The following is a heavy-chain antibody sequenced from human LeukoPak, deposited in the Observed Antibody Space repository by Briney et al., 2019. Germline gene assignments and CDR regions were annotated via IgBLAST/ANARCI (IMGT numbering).Heavy chain of an antibody. Sequence: GGSLRLSCEVSGFRFGTYAATWVRQAPGKGLEWVSAISANGADTYYADSVKGRFTISRDNSKNTLYLQMDSLRAEDTAVYYCADYRKPQGLDYWGQGTLVTVSS. J-gene: IGHJ4*02. CDR1: GFRFGTYA. CDR2: ISANGADT. CDR3: ADYRKPQGLDY. D-gene: IGHD1-14*01. V-gene: IGHV3-23*01.